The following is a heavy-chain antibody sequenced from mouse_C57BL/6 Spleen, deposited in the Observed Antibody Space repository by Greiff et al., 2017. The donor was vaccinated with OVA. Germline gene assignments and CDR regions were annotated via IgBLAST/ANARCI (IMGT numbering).Heavy chain of an antibody. D-gene: IGHD4-1*01. V-gene: IGHV1-58*01. CDR1: GFTFTNSG. Sequence: VQLQQSGAELVRPGASVKMSCTASGFTFTNSGMNWVKQRPGQGLEWIGYIYPGNGYTEYNSKFKGKATLTSDTSSSTAYMQLSSLTSEDSATYFCAREGANWGPGFDYWGQGTTLTVSS. CDR3: AREGANWGPGFDY. CDR2: IYPGNGYT. J-gene: IGHJ2*01.